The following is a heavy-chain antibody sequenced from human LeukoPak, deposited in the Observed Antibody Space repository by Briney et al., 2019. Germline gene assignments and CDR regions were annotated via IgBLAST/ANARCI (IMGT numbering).Heavy chain of an antibody. Sequence: SETLSLTCTVSGGSISSYYWSWIRQPPGKGLEWIGYIYYSGSTNYNPSLKSRVTISVGTSKNQFSLKLSSVTAADTAVYYCARDRGYSYGYYYYYYMDVWGKGTTVTVSS. CDR3: ARDRGYSYGYYYYYYMDV. D-gene: IGHD5-18*01. J-gene: IGHJ6*03. CDR1: GGSISSYY. CDR2: IYYSGST. V-gene: IGHV4-59*01.